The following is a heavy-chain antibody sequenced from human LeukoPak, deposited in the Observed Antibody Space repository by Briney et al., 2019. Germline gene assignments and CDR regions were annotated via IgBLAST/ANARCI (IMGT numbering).Heavy chain of an antibody. CDR1: GYTLTDYY. CDR2: INPNSGDT. Sequence: GASVKVSCKASGYTLTDYYMHWVRQAPGQGLEWMGWINPNSGDTNYAQKFQGRVTMTRDTSISTAYMDLSRLTSDDTAICYCARDWRGSYFPDFWGQGTLVTVSS. V-gene: IGHV1-2*02. CDR3: ARDWRGSYFPDF. J-gene: IGHJ4*02. D-gene: IGHD1-26*01.